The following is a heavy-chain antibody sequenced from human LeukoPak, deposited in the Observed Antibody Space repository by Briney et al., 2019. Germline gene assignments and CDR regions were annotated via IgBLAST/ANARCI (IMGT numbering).Heavy chain of an antibody. D-gene: IGHD3-10*01. CDR2: IYYSGST. J-gene: IGHJ4*02. CDR3: ARQRGSGSYYGY. CDR1: GGSISSYY. V-gene: IGHV4-59*08. Sequence: SETLSLTCTVSGGSISSYYWSWIRQPPGKGLEWIGYIYYSGSTNYNPSLKSRVTISVDTSKNQFSLKLSSVTAADTAVYYCARQRGSGSYYGYWGQGTLVTVSS.